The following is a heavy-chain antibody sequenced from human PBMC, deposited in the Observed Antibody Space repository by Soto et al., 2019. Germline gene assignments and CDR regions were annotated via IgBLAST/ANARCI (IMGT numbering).Heavy chain of an antibody. CDR3: AKDEGVGGTLGLFDY. CDR2: MSSDGSKI. J-gene: IGHJ4*02. D-gene: IGHD1-26*01. Sequence: QVQLVESGGGAVQPGESLRLSCVASGFDFTYYAMHWVRQAPGKGLESVAVMSSDGSKIHHTDSVKGRFTISRENSKSTLYLQMNSLRKEDTAVYFCAKDEGVGGTLGLFDYWGQGTLVSVSS. V-gene: IGHV3-30*18. CDR1: GFDFTYYA.